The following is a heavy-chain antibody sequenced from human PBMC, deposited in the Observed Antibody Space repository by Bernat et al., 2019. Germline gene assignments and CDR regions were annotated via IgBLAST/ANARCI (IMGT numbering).Heavy chain of an antibody. CDR1: GLTFSGSA. Sequence: EVRLVESGGALVQPGGSLRLSCAASGLTFSGSAMHWVRQASGKGLEWVGRIRGKANNYATAYTASVEGRFTISRDDSRNTAYLQMTSLKIEDPAVYFCTCPPGDYDVFDFWGPGTPVTVSS. J-gene: IGHJ4*02. CDR3: TCPPGDYDVFDF. D-gene: IGHD4-17*01. V-gene: IGHV3-73*02. CDR2: IRGKANNYAT.